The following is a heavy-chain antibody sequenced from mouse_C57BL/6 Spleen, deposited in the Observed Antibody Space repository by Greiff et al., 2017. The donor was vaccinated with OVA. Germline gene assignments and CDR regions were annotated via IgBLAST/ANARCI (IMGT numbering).Heavy chain of an antibody. V-gene: IGHV5-4*01. Sequence: EVQGVESGGGLVKPGGSLKLSCAASGFTFSSYAMSWVRQTPEKRLEWVATISDGGSYTYYPDNVQGRFTISRDNAKNNLYLQRSHLKDEATAMYYCARDEDYDGFAYWGQGTLVTVSA. CDR1: GFTFSSYA. CDR3: ARDEDYDGFAY. CDR2: ISDGGSYT. J-gene: IGHJ3*01. D-gene: IGHD2-4*01.